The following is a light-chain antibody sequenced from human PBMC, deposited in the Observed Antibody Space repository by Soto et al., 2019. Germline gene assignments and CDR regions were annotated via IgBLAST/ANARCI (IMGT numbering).Light chain of an antibody. CDR1: SGHSTYA. Sequence: QSVLTQSPSASASLGASVKLTCTLSSGHSTYAIAWHQQQPEKGSRYLMKLNSDGSLTKGDGIPDRFSGSSSGAERHLTISSLQSEDDADYYCQTWGTAIHDVVFGGGTKLTVL. CDR2: LNSDGSL. J-gene: IGLJ2*01. V-gene: IGLV4-69*01. CDR3: QTWGTAIHDVV.